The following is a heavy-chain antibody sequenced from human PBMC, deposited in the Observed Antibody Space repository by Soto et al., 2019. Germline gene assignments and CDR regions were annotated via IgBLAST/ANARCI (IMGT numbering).Heavy chain of an antibody. V-gene: IGHV3-23*01. CDR3: AKYMPIVVVITTEFDY. Sequence: GGSLRLSCAASGFTFSSYAMSWVRQAPGKGLEWASAISGSGGSTYYADSVKGRFTISRDNSKNTLYLQMNSLRAEDTAVYYCAKYMPIVVVITTEFDYWGQGTLVTVSS. J-gene: IGHJ4*02. D-gene: IGHD3-22*01. CDR1: GFTFSSYA. CDR2: ISGSGGST.